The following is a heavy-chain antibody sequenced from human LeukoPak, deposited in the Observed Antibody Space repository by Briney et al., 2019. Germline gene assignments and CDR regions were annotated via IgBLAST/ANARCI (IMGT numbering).Heavy chain of an antibody. V-gene: IGHV3-21*01. D-gene: IGHD1-26*01. Sequence: GGSLRLSCAASGFTFSSYSVNWVRQAPGKGLEWVSSISSGSRYIYYADSVKGRFTISRDNAKNSLYLEMNSLRVEDTAVYYCARLSGNYPNDAFDIWGQGTMVTVSS. CDR2: ISSGSRYI. CDR3: ARLSGNYPNDAFDI. J-gene: IGHJ3*02. CDR1: GFTFSSYS.